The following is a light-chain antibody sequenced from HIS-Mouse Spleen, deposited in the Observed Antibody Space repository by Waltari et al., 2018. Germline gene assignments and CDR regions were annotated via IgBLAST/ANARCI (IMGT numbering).Light chain of an antibody. CDR1: SSDVGGYTY. J-gene: IGLJ3*02. CDR2: EVS. CDR3: SSYTSSSTV. Sequence: QSALTQPASVSGSPGQSITISCTGTSSDVGGYTYVSWYQQHPVKAPKLMIYEVSNRPSGVSNRFSGSKSGNTASLTISGLQAEDEADYYCSSYTSSSTVFGGGTKLTVL. V-gene: IGLV2-14*01.